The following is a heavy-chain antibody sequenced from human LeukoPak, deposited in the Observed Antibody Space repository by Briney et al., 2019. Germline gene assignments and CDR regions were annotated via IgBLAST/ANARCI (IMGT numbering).Heavy chain of an antibody. CDR3: ASVSLPVTGPYAFDI. CDR2: INPNSGGT. V-gene: IGHV1-2*02. CDR1: GYTFTGYY. J-gene: IGHJ3*02. D-gene: IGHD3-10*01. Sequence: GASVKVSCKASGYTFTGYYMHWVRQAPGHGLEWMGWINPNSGGTNYAQKFQGRVTMTRDTSISTAYMELSRLRSDDTAVYYCASVSLPVTGPYAFDIWGQGTMVTVSS.